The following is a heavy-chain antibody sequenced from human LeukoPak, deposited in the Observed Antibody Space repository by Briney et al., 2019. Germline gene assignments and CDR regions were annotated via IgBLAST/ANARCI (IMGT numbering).Heavy chain of an antibody. CDR3: AKSSETPDIYSGYDSGEYYYYYGMDV. CDR1: GFTFSSYA. V-gene: IGHV3-23*01. Sequence: LTGGSLRLSCAASGFTFSSYAMSWVRQAPGKGLEWVSAISGSGGSTYYADSVKGRFTISRDNSKNTLYLQMNSLRAEDTAVYYCAKSSETPDIYSGYDSGEYYYYYGMDVWGQGTTVTVSS. D-gene: IGHD5-12*01. CDR2: ISGSGGST. J-gene: IGHJ6*02.